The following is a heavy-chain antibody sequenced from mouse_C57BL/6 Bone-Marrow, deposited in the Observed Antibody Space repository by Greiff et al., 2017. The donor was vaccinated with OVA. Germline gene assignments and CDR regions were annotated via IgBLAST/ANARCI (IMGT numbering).Heavy chain of an antibody. J-gene: IGHJ4*01. D-gene: IGHD2-4*01. Sequence: LQQSGAELVRPGTSVKVSCKASGYAFTNYLIEWVKQRPGQGLEWIGVINPGSGGTHYNEKFKGKATLTADKSSSTAYMQLSSLTSEDSAVYFCASNYDYGYAMDYWGQGTSVTVSS. V-gene: IGHV1-54*01. CDR1: GYAFTNYL. CDR2: INPGSGGT. CDR3: ASNYDYGYAMDY.